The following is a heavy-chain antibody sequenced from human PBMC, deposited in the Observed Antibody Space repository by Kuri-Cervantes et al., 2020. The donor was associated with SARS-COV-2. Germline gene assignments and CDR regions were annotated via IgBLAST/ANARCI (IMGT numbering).Heavy chain of an antibody. J-gene: IGHJ3*02. CDR1: GGSISSYY. V-gene: IGHV4-39*01. CDR2: IYYSGST. Sequence: GSLRLSCTVSGGSISSYYWGWIRQPPGKGLEWIGSIYYSGSTYYNPSLKSRVTISVDTSKNQFSLKLSSVTAADTAAYYCARLRQQSVAFDIWGQGTMVTVSS. D-gene: IGHD1/OR15-1a*01. CDR3: ARLRQQSVAFDI.